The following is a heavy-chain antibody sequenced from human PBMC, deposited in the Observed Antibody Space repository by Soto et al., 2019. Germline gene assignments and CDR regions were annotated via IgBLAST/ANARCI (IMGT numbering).Heavy chain of an antibody. CDR3: ARKSLSNFNWFDP. D-gene: IGHD4-4*01. Sequence: ASVKVSCKASGGTFSSYGISWVRQAPGQGLEWMGGIIPIFGTSNYAQKFQGRVTITADESTSTAYMELSSLRSDDTAVYYCARKSLSNFNWFDPWGQGTLVTVSS. V-gene: IGHV1-69*13. CDR2: IIPIFGTS. J-gene: IGHJ5*02. CDR1: GGTFSSYG.